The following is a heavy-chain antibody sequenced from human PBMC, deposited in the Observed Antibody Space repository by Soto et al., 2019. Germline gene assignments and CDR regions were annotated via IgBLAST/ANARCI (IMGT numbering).Heavy chain of an antibody. CDR2: IYPSGMP. CDR1: GGSISNAAYS. V-gene: IGHV4-30-2*01. CDR3: ARERGGYGLFDS. D-gene: IGHD5-18*01. Sequence: LSLSCTVSGGSISNAAYSWSWIRQPPGKGLEWIGYIYPSGMPFYNPSLRSRVTTSIDRSNDQFSLNLKSVTAADTAVYYCARERGGYGLFDSWGQGTLVTVSS. J-gene: IGHJ4*02.